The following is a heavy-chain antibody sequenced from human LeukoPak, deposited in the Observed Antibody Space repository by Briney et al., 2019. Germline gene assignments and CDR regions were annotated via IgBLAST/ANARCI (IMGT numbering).Heavy chain of an antibody. CDR1: GVSISSHY. CDR3: ARDWRYCSVASCSYYFDY. D-gene: IGHD2-15*01. V-gene: IGHV4-4*07. J-gene: IGHJ4*02. CDR2: IYTSGST. Sequence: PSETLSLTCSVSGVSISSHYWGWIRQPAGEGLEWIGRIYTSGSTNYNPSLNSRVTISVDKSKNHLSLNLSSVTAADTAFYYCARDWRYCSVASCSYYFDYWGQGALVTVSS.